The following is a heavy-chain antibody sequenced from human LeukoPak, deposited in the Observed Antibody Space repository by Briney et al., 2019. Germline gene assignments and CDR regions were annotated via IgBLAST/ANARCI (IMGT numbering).Heavy chain of an antibody. CDR1: GGSISSSSYY. D-gene: IGHD4-17*01. V-gene: IGHV4-39*07. J-gene: IGHJ6*03. Sequence: PSETLSLTCTVSGGSISSSSYYWGWIRQPPGKGLEWIGSIYYSGSTYYNPSLKSRVTISVDTSKNQFSLKLSSVTAADTAVYYCASLSAYGDLRLVYYMDVWGKGTTVTVSS. CDR3: ASLSAYGDLRLVYYMDV. CDR2: IYYSGST.